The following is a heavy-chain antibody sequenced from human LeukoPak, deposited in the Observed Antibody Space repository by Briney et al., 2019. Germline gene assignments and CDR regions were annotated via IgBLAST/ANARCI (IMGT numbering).Heavy chain of an antibody. J-gene: IGHJ3*02. Sequence: GASVKVSCKASGYTFTSYGISWARQAPGQGLEWMGWINPNSGGTNYAQKFQGKVTMTRDTSISTAYMELSRLRSDDTAVYYCARISRGSYDAFDIWGQGTMVTVSS. D-gene: IGHD1-26*01. CDR3: ARISRGSYDAFDI. CDR2: INPNSGGT. V-gene: IGHV1-2*02. CDR1: GYTFTSYG.